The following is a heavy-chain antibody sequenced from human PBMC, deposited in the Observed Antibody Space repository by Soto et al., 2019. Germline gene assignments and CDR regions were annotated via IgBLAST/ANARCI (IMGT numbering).Heavy chain of an antibody. D-gene: IGHD7-27*01. CDR1: GGSVSSGSYH. CDR3: ARVGWGWDY. CDR2: KPYTGSA. Sequence: QVQLQESGPGLVKPSETLSLTCSVSGGSVSSGSYHWSWIRQPPGKGLEWIGFKPYTGSADYNPSLKSRVVISIDRSTNQISLKLSAVTAADTAVYSCARVGWGWDYWGQGTLVTGSS. J-gene: IGHJ4*02. V-gene: IGHV4-61*01.